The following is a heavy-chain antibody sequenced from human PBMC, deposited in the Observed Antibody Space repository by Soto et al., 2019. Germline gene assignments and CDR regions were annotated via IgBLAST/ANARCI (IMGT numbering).Heavy chain of an antibody. CDR1: GGSFDSYA. CDR2: FIPVFNTS. Sequence: QFQLVQSGAEVKEPQSSVKVSCKSSGGSFDSYAVAWVRQAPGQGLEWLGGFIPVFNTSKYAHQFQARVTFTADDSTGTAYMTLTNLKSEDTAVYFCATSIADSPLVPRHYFYAMDAWGQGTTVIVS. J-gene: IGHJ6*02. D-gene: IGHD3-3*02. CDR3: ATSIADSPLVPRHYFYAMDA. V-gene: IGHV1-69*01.